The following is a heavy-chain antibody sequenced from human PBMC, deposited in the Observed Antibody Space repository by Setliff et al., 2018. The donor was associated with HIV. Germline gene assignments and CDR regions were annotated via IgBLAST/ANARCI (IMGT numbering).Heavy chain of an antibody. Sequence: PSETLSLTCAVYGGSFSGYSWSWIRQPPGKGLEWIGSIYYSGSTFYNPSLKSRLTISVDTSKDQFSLKLRSVTAADTAVYYCARGAGKELDYWGPGTLVTVSS. CDR2: IYYSGST. V-gene: IGHV4-34*01. CDR1: GGSFSGYS. D-gene: IGHD1-1*01. J-gene: IGHJ4*02. CDR3: ARGAGKELDY.